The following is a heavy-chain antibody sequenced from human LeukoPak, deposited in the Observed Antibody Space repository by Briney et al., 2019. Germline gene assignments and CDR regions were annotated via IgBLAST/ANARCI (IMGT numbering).Heavy chain of an antibody. V-gene: IGHV5-51*01. CDR1: GYIFTNYW. CDR2: IYPDDSDT. J-gene: IGHJ4*02. CDR3: ARLQYSNGYVDY. Sequence: GESLKISCTGSGYIFTNYWIGWVRQMPGKGLEWMGIIYPDDSDTRYRPPFQGQVTISADKSIATAYLQWSSLKASDTAMYYCARLQYSNGYVDYWGQGTLVTVSS. D-gene: IGHD5-18*01.